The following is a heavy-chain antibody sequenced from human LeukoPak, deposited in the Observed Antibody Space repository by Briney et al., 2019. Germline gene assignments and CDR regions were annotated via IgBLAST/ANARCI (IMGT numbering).Heavy chain of an antibody. Sequence: ASVKVSCKASGYTFTSYAMHWVRQAPGKRLEWMGWINAGNGNTKYSQKFQGRVTITRDTSASTAYMELSSLRSEDTAVYYCARNYGDYIGIMAPFDYWGQGTLVTVSS. V-gene: IGHV1-3*01. CDR3: ARNYGDYIGIMAPFDY. CDR2: INAGNGNT. CDR1: GYTFTSYA. J-gene: IGHJ4*02. D-gene: IGHD4-17*01.